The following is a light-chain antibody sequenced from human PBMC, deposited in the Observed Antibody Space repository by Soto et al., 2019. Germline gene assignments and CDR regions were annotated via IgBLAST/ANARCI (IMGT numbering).Light chain of an antibody. V-gene: IGKV3-20*01. CDR1: QSVTSSY. Sequence: EIVLTQSPGTLSLSPGERATLSCRASQSVTSSYLAWYQQRPGQAPRLLIYGASSRATGIPDRFSGNGFGTDFTLTISRLEPEDFAAYYCQQYGSSPFTFGGGTRWISN. CDR2: GAS. J-gene: IGKJ4*01. CDR3: QQYGSSPFT.